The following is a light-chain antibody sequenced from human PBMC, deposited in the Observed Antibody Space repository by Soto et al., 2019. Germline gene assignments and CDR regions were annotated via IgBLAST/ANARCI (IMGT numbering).Light chain of an antibody. CDR3: SSYTSSSTHV. CDR2: DVN. J-gene: IGLJ1*01. CDR1: SSDIGAFTF. V-gene: IGLV2-14*03. Sequence: QPASVSGSPGQSITISCTGTSSDIGAFTFVSWYQQHPGKVPKLMIFDVNRRPSGVSDRFSGSKSGNTASLTISGLQAEDEGDYYCSSYTSSSTHVFGSGTKLTVL.